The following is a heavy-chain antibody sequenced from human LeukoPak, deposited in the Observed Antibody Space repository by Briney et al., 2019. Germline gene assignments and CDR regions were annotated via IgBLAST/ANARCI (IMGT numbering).Heavy chain of an antibody. V-gene: IGHV3-21*01. CDR1: GFTFSSYG. D-gene: IGHD3-16*01. Sequence: PGGSLRLSCAASGFTFSSYGMNWVRQAPGKGLEWVSSISSSSSYIYYADSVKGRFTISRDNAKNSLYLQMNSLRAEDTAVYYCARVRLETWDYYMDVWGKGTTVTVSS. CDR3: ARVRLETWDYYMDV. J-gene: IGHJ6*03. CDR2: ISSSSSYI.